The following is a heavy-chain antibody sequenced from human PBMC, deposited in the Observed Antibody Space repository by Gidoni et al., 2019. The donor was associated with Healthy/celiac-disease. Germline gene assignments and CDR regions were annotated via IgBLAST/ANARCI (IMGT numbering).Heavy chain of an antibody. CDR3: ARGPLWFGETDYYYYYGMDV. J-gene: IGHJ6*02. CDR1: GYTFTSYD. V-gene: IGHV1-8*01. CDR2: MNPNSGNT. D-gene: IGHD3-10*01. Sequence: QVQLVQSGAEVKKPGASVKVSCKASGYTFTSYDINWVRQATGQGLEWMGWMNPNSGNTGYAQKFQGRVTMTRNTSISTAYMELSSLGSEDTAVYYCARGPLWFGETDYYYYYGMDVWGQGTTVTVSS.